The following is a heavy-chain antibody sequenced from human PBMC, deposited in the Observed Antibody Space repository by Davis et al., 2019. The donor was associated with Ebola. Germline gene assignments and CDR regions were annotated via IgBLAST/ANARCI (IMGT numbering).Heavy chain of an antibody. CDR1: GFTFSRYW. CDR3: ARAGFGSTWFDC. CDR2: IKQDGSEK. V-gene: IGHV3-7*03. Sequence: GESLKISCAASGFTFSRYWMSWVRQAPGKGLEWVANIKQDGSEKYYVDSVKGRFTISRDNAKNSVYLQMNSLRAEDTAVYYCARAGFGSTWFDCWGQGILVTVSS. D-gene: IGHD6-13*01. J-gene: IGHJ5*01.